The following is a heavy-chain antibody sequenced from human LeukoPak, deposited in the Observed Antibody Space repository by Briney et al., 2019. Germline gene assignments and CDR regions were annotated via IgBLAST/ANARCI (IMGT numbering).Heavy chain of an antibody. CDR2: IYYSGST. V-gene: IGHV4-59*01. D-gene: IGHD6-13*01. Sequence: SETLSLTCTISGGSISNYYYTWIRQPPGKGLEWIGNIYYSGSTNYNPSLKSRVTMSVDTSKNQFSLKLNSVTAADTAMYYCARVSSSWYGDYYYYMDVWGKGTTVTVSS. CDR3: ARVSSSWYGDYYYYMDV. CDR1: GGSISNYY. J-gene: IGHJ6*03.